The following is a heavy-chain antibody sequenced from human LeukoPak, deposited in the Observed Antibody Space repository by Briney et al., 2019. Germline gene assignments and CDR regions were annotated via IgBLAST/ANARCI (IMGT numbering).Heavy chain of an antibody. CDR3: ARASFWFDYSGYYFDY. D-gene: IGHD2-15*01. CDR2: IYSGGGT. CDR1: GFTFSSYA. Sequence: AGGSLRLSCAASGFTFSSYAMHWVRQAPGKGLEWVSVIYSGGGTYYADSVKGRFTISRDNSKNTVSLQMNSLRAEDTAVYYCARASFWFDYSGYYFDYWGQGTLVTVSS. J-gene: IGHJ4*02. V-gene: IGHV3-66*01.